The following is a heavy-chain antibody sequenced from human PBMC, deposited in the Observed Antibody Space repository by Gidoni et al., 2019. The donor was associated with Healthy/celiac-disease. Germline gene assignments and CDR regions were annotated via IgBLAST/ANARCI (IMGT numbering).Heavy chain of an antibody. CDR1: GGSFSGYY. D-gene: IGHD2-2*01. Sequence: QVQLQQWGAGLLNPSETLSLTCAVYGGSFSGYYWRWIRQPPGKGLEWIGEINHSGSTNYNPSLKSRVTISVDTSKNQFSLKLSSVTAADTAVYYCARGYCSSTSCYVGWFDPWGQGTLVTVSS. CDR3: ARGYCSSTSCYVGWFDP. J-gene: IGHJ5*02. CDR2: INHSGST. V-gene: IGHV4-34*01.